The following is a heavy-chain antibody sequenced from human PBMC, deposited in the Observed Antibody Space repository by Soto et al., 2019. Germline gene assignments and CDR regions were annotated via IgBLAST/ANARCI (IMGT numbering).Heavy chain of an antibody. Sequence: LXLSCAASVFSFGSYSLSWVRQAPGKGLEWVSTISGSDGKTFYAYSVKGRFSISRDTSQSTLYLQMNSLRADDTAMYYCARWSYLDYWGQGTRVT. CDR1: VFSFGSYS. CDR2: ISGSDGKT. CDR3: ARWSYLDY. J-gene: IGHJ4*02. V-gene: IGHV3-23*01. D-gene: IGHD3-3*01.